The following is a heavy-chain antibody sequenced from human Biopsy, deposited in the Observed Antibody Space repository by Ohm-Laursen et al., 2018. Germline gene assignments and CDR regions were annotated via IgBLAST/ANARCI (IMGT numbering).Heavy chain of an antibody. CDR3: VRGVDYYDPYHYYALDV. V-gene: IGHV4-34*01. CDR2: INHSGRT. D-gene: IGHD3-22*01. Sequence: TLSLTCTVYGESFNGYYWSWIRQTPGKGLEWIGEINHSGRTNYNPSLKSRVTISVDTSKNQFSLKVKSVTAADTAVYYCVRGVDYYDPYHYYALDVWGQGTTVTVSS. J-gene: IGHJ6*02. CDR1: GESFNGYY.